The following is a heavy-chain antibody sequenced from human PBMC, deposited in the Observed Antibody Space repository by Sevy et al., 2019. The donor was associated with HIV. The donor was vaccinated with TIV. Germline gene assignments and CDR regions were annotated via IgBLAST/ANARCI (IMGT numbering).Heavy chain of an antibody. CDR3: VGLFWSYRSGWSYFDY. J-gene: IGHJ4*02. D-gene: IGHD6-19*01. Sequence: GGSLRLSCAISGFTVNDKYIIWVRQAPGKGLEWVSVIFSSGSTYYADSGKGRFTISRDNSKNTVDLQMNSVRAEDTAVYYWVGLFWSYRSGWSYFDYWGQGTLVTVSS. V-gene: IGHV3-66*02. CDR2: IFSSGST. CDR1: GFTVNDKY.